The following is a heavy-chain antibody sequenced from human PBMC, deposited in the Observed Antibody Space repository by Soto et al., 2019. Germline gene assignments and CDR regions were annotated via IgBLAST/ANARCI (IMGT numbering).Heavy chain of an antibody. CDR1: GGSISSGGYY. Sequence: SETLSLTCTVSGGSISSGGYYWSWIRQHPGKGLEWIGYIYYSGSTYYNPSLKSRVTISVDTSKNQFSLKLSSVTAADTAVYYCARVPSQFDSSGYLDYWGQGTLVTVYS. CDR3: ARVPSQFDSSGYLDY. CDR2: IYYSGST. V-gene: IGHV4-31*03. D-gene: IGHD3-22*01. J-gene: IGHJ4*02.